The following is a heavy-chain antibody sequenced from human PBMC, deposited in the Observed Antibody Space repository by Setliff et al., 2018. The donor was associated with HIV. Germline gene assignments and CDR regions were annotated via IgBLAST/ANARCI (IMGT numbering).Heavy chain of an antibody. V-gene: IGHV4-59*01. CDR3: AREWLQHTGDDAFDV. CDR1: DDSISSYY. D-gene: IGHD5-12*01. CDR2: IYYTGTT. J-gene: IGHJ3*01. Sequence: PSETLSLTCTVSDDSISSYYWGWIRQPPGKGLEWIGYIYYTGTTKYNPSLKSRVTISIDTSKNQFSLKLTSVTAADTAVYYCAREWLQHTGDDAFDVWGQGTMVT.